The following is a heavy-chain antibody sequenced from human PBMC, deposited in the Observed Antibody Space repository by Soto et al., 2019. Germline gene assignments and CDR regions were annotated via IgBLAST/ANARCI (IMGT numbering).Heavy chain of an antibody. J-gene: IGHJ5*02. Sequence: PGGSLILSWASSGFNFSSYEMNWVRPAPGKGLEWVSYISSSGSTIYYADSVKGRFTISRDNAKNSLYLQMNSLRAEDTAVYYCARDEAPYDFWSGYSPFDPWGQGTLVTVSS. D-gene: IGHD3-3*01. CDR2: ISSSGSTI. V-gene: IGHV3-48*03. CDR3: ARDEAPYDFWSGYSPFDP. CDR1: GFNFSSYE.